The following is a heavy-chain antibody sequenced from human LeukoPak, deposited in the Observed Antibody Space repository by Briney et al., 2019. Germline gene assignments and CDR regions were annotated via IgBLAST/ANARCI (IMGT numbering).Heavy chain of an antibody. J-gene: IGHJ4*02. V-gene: IGHV4-31*03. CDR2: IYYSGAT. CDR1: GGSISSGGYY. CDR3: ARYHDSSGYFYFDY. D-gene: IGHD3-22*01. Sequence: SETLSLTCTVSGGSISSGGYYWSWIRQHPGKGLEWIGYIYYSGATYYNPSLKSRLTISVDTSKNQFSLRLSSVTAVDTAVYYCARYHDSSGYFYFDYWGQGTLVTVSS.